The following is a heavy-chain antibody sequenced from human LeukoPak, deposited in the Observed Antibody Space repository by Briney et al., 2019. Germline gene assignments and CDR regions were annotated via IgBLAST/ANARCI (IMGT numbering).Heavy chain of an antibody. CDR1: GYTFTGYY. CDR3: ARVKGGYSYGPVWYFDY. CDR2: INPNSGGT. D-gene: IGHD5-18*01. Sequence: ASVKVSCKASGYTFTGYYMHWVRQAPGQGLEWMGWINPNSGGTNYAQKFQGRVTMTRDTSISTAYMELSRLRSDDTAVYYCARVKGGYSYGPVWYFDYWGQGTLVTVSS. V-gene: IGHV1-2*02. J-gene: IGHJ4*02.